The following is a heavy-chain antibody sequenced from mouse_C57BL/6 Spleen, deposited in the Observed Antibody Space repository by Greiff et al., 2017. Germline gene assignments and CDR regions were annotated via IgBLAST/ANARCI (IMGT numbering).Heavy chain of an antibody. CDR3: ARGRANYYGSRGGAMDY. J-gene: IGHJ4*01. V-gene: IGHV1-54*01. CDR1: GYAFTNYL. D-gene: IGHD1-1*01. CDR2: INPGSGGT. Sequence: VQLQQSGAELVRPGTSVKVSCKASGYAFTNYLIEWVKQRPGQGLEWIGVINPGSGGTNYNEKFKGKATLTADKSSSTAYMQLSSLTSEDSAVYCCARGRANYYGSRGGAMDYWGQGTSVTVSS.